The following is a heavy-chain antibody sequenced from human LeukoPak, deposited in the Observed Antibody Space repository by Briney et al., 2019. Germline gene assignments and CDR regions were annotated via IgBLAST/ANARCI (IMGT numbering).Heavy chain of an antibody. CDR1: GYTFTSYG. CDR2: ISAYNGNT. Sequence: ASVKVSCKASGYTFTSYGISWVRQAPGQGLEWMGWISAYNGNTNYAQKLQGRVTMTTDTSTSTAYMELRSLRSDDTAVYYCARDPLEGADILTGYYYSAGLFDYWGQGTLVTVSS. CDR3: ARDPLEGADILTGYYYSAGLFDY. V-gene: IGHV1-18*01. D-gene: IGHD3-9*01. J-gene: IGHJ4*02.